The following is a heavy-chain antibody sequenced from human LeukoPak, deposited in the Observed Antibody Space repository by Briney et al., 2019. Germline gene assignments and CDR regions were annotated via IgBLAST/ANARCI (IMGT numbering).Heavy chain of an antibody. J-gene: IGHJ4*02. V-gene: IGHV3-72*01. Sequence: QPGGSLRLSCAASGFTVSSNYIDWVRQAPGKGLEWVGHTRNKANNYATEYAASVKGRFTISRDDSRNSVYLQMNSLKTEDTAVYYCTRWRSGTSDWGQGTLVTVSS. CDR3: TRWRSGTSD. CDR1: GFTVSSNY. D-gene: IGHD4-23*01. CDR2: TRNKANNYAT.